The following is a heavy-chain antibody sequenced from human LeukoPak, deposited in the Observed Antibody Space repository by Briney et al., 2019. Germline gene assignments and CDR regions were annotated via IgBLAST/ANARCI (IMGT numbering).Heavy chain of an antibody. V-gene: IGHV1-18*01. CDR1: GYTFTSYG. CDR2: ISAYNGNT. Sequence: AASVKVSCKASGYTFTSYGISWVRQAPGQGLEWMGWISAYNGNTNYAQKLQGRVTMTTDTSTSTAYMELRSLRSDDTAVYYCARGSYYDSSGYIDYWGQGTLVTVSS. CDR3: ARGSYYDSSGYIDY. D-gene: IGHD3-22*01. J-gene: IGHJ4*02.